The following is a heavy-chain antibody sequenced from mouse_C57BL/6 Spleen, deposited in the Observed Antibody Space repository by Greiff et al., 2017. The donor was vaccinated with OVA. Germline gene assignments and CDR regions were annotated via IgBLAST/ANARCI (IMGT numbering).Heavy chain of an antibody. CDR1: GYSITSGYY. D-gene: IGHD1-1*01. CDR2: ISYDGSN. V-gene: IGHV3-6*01. CDR3: ARDDYGSRWYFDV. J-gene: IGHJ1*03. Sequence: EVQLKESGPGLVKPSQSLSLTCSVTGYSITSGYYWNWIRQFPGNKLEWMGYISYDGSNNYNPSLKNRISITRDTSKNQFFLKLNSVTTEDTATYYCARDDYGSRWYFDVWGTGTTVTVSS.